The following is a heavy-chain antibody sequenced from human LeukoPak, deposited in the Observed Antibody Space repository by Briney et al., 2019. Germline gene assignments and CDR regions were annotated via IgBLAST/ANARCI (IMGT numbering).Heavy chain of an antibody. D-gene: IGHD2-8*01. V-gene: IGHV4-30-2*01. CDR1: SGSISSGGYY. CDR3: ASLPIGYCTNGVCPAPHYFDY. J-gene: IGHJ4*02. CDR2: IYHSGST. Sequence: SETLSLTCTVSSGSISSGGYYWSWIRQPPGKGLEWIGYIYHSGSTYYNPSLKSRVTISVDRSKNQFSLKLSSVTAADTAVYYCASLPIGYCTNGVCPAPHYFDYWGQGTLVTVSS.